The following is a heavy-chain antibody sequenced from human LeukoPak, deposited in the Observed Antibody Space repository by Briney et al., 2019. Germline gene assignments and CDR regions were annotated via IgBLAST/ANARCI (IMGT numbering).Heavy chain of an antibody. CDR1: GYTFSSYG. CDR3: AKTNGYYSD. D-gene: IGHD3-22*01. V-gene: IGHV3-23*01. J-gene: IGHJ4*02. CDR2: ISGSGGTT. Sequence: GGSLRLSCAASGYTFSSYGMNWVRQAPGKGLEWVSGISGSGGTTYYADSVKGRFTISRDNSKNSLSLQVSSLRAEDTAVYYCAKTNGYYSDWGQGTLVTVSS.